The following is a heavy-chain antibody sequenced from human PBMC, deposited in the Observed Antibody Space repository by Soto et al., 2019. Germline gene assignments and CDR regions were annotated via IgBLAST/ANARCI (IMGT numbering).Heavy chain of an antibody. CDR1: RYMISSYG. Sequence: APVKVSSKASRYMISSYGLTWGRQAPGQGLEWLGWIRGFNDDTNYAQKVQGRVTMTTDTSTNTAYMELRSLRSDDTAVYYCARVDPGQEIVVLTIDYWGQGTLVTVSS. J-gene: IGHJ4*01. CDR2: IRGFNDDT. CDR3: ARVDPGQEIVVLTIDY. V-gene: IGHV1-18*01. D-gene: IGHD3-22*01.